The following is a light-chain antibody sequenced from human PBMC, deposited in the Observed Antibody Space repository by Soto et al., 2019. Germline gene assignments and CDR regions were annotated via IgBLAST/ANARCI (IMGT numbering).Light chain of an antibody. J-gene: IGKJ1*01. CDR3: QQYGSSLWT. CDR2: GAS. V-gene: IGKV3-20*01. Sequence: EIVLTQSPGTLSLSPGERATLSCRASQSVSSSYLAWYQQKPGQAPRLLIHGASNRATGIPDRFSGSGSGTDFTLTISRLEPEDFAVYYCQQYGSSLWTFGQGTKVDI. CDR1: QSVSSSY.